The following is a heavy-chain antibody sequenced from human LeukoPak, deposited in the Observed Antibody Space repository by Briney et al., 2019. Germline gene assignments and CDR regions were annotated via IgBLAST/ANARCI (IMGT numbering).Heavy chain of an antibody. V-gene: IGHV1-2*02. J-gene: IGHJ4*02. D-gene: IGHD1-26*01. Sequence: ASVKVSCKASGYTFTGYYMHWVRQAPGQGLEWMGWINPNSGGKNYAQKFQGRVTMTRDTSISTAYMELSRLRSDDTAVYYCARRSPVVGETDWGQGTLVTVSS. CDR3: ARRSPVVGETD. CDR1: GYTFTGYY. CDR2: INPNSGGK.